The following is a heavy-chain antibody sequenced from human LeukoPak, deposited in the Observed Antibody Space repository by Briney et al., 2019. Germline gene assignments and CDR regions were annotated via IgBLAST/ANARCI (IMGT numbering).Heavy chain of an antibody. Sequence: GGSLRLSCAASGFTFSGYSMNWVRQAPGKGPEWVSSISSSGSYIYHTDSVKGRFTISRDNGKNSLYLQMNSLRAEDTAVYYCARGYYDRSGYYGYYDYWGQGALVTVSS. J-gene: IGHJ4*02. D-gene: IGHD3-22*01. V-gene: IGHV3-21*01. CDR3: ARGYYDRSGYYGYYDY. CDR2: ISSSGSYI. CDR1: GFTFSGYS.